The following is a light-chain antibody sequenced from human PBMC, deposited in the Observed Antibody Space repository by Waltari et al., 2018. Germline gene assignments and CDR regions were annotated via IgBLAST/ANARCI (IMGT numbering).Light chain of an antibody. CDR1: QSVLYSSNNKNY. CDR2: WAS. Sequence: DIVMTQSPDSLAVSLGERATINCKSSQSVLYSSNNKNYLAWYQQKPGQPPKLLIYWASTRESGVPDRFSGGGSGTDFTLTISSLQAEDVAVYYCQQYYSSRPTFGQGTKVESK. V-gene: IGKV4-1*01. J-gene: IGKJ1*01. CDR3: QQYYSSRPT.